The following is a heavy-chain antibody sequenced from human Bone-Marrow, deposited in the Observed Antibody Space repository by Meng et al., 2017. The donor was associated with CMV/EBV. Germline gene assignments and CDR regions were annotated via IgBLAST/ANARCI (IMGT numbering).Heavy chain of an antibody. D-gene: IGHD5-12*01. CDR2: IYYSGST. CDR3: ARMGRLSYDY. V-gene: IGHV4-31*03. Sequence: SETLSLTCTVSGGSISSGGYYWSWIRQHPGKGLEWIGYIYYSGSTYYNPSLKSRVTISVDTSKNQFSLKLSSVTAADTAVYYCARMGRLSYDYWGQRTLVTVSS. J-gene: IGHJ4*02. CDR1: GGSISSGGYY.